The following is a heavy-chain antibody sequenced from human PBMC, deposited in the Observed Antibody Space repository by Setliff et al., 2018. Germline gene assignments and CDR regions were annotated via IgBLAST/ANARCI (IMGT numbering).Heavy chain of an antibody. Sequence: RLSCEASGFTFSDHYMDWVRQAPGKGLEWVGRTRNKPNSYTTEYAASVKGRFTISRDDSKNSLYLQMNSLKTDDTAVYYCARSTVTTGTYYFDYWGQGTLVTVSS. D-gene: IGHD4-17*01. V-gene: IGHV3-72*01. CDR2: TRNKPNSYTT. J-gene: IGHJ4*02. CDR3: ARSTVTTGTYYFDY. CDR1: GFTFSDHY.